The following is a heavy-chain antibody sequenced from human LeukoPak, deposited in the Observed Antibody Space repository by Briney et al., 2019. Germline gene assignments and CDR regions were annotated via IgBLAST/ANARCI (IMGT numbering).Heavy chain of an antibody. J-gene: IGHJ4*02. Sequence: PGGSLRLSCAASGFTFSSYAMSWVRQAPGKGLEWVSAISGSGGSTYYADSVKGRFTISREKSKNTLYLQMNSLRAEDTAVYYCAKHLGEQQLVPYYFDYWGQGTLVTVSS. CDR2: ISGSGGST. V-gene: IGHV3-23*01. D-gene: IGHD6-13*01. CDR3: AKHLGEQQLVPYYFDY. CDR1: GFTFSSYA.